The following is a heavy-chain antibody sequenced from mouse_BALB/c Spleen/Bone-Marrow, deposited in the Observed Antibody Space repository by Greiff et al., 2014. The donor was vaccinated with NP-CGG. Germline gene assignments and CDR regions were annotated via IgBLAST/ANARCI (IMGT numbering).Heavy chain of an antibody. V-gene: IGHV1S135*01. J-gene: IGHJ1*01. D-gene: IGHD6-2*01. CDR1: GYSFTSYY. CDR2: IDPFNGGT. Sequence: VQLQQSGPELMKPGASVKISCKASGYSFTSYYMHWVKQSHGKSLGWIGYIDPFNGGTSYNKKLKGKATLTVDKSSSTAYMHLSSLTSEDSAVYYCAPLSRYFDVWGAGTTVTVSS. CDR3: APLSRYFDV.